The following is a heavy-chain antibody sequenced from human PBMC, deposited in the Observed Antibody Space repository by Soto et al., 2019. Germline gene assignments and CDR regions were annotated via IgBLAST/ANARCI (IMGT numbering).Heavy chain of an antibody. CDR1: VFNVMSYW. D-gene: IGHD5-12*01. V-gene: IGHV3-7*01. CDR2: IKEDGSEI. CDR3: ATDTGFDYVN. J-gene: IGHJ1*01. Sequence: GGSLRLSCAFSVFNVMSYWMSCVRQSPGKCLEWVASIKEDGSEIYYLHSVRGRFSISRDSAGNALHLTMNYLSAEDTGVYFCATDTGFDYVNWGQGTLVTPSS.